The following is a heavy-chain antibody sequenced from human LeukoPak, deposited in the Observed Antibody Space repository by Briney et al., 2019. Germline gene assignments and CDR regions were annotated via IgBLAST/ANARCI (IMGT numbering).Heavy chain of an antibody. CDR1: GGSFSGYY. CDR3: ARDHSGSYSDYFDY. V-gene: IGHV4-34*01. J-gene: IGHJ4*02. Sequence: NPSETLSLTCAVYGGSFSGYYWSWIRQPPGKGLEWIGEINHSGSTNYNPSLKSRVTISVDTSKNQFSLKLSSVTAADTAVYYCARDHSGSYSDYFDYWGQGTLVTVSS. CDR2: INHSGST. D-gene: IGHD1-26*01.